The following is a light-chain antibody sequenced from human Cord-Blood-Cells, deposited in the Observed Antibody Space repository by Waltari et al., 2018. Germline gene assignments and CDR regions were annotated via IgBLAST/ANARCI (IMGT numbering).Light chain of an antibody. CDR3: AIWYSSTWL. V-gene: IGLV5-39*01. Sequence: QPVLTPPTSLPASPGESARLTCTLRSGSNVGTYRIYCYKQKPGSLPRYLLRYKSDSDKQQRAGLPSRLSVLNAASNNAGLLLIVGLQSEHEAVYSCAIWYSSTWLFGGGTKLTVL. J-gene: IGLJ3*02. CDR1: SGSNVGTYR. CDR2: YKSDSDK.